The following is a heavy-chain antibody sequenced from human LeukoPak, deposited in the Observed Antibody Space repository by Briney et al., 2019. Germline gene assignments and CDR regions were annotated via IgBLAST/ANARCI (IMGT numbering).Heavy chain of an antibody. D-gene: IGHD6-25*01. CDR1: VGTFSSYA. J-gene: IGHJ4*02. CDR3: AREGYSSGLFDY. CDR2: IIPIFGTA. V-gene: IGHV1-69*13. Sequence: ASVKVSCKASVGTFSSYAISWVRQAPGQGLEWMGGIIPIFGTANYAQKFQGRVTITADESTSTAYMELSSLRSEDTAVYYCAREGYSSGLFDYWGQGTLVTVSS.